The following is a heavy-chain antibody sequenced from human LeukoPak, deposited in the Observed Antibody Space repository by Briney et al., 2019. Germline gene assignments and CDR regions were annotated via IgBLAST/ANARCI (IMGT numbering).Heavy chain of an antibody. D-gene: IGHD2-2*01. J-gene: IGHJ6*02. CDR2: MNPNSGNT. CDR3: AEDARYCCGSSCYPPYTYYGMDV. CDR1: AYTFTSYD. V-gene: IGHV1-8*01. Sequence: EASLKVSCTASAYTFTSYDINWGRQPPAQGLQGMGWMNPNSGNTCYAQKLKGRVTITRNTSKSQASLELSSLTAEDTAVYYCAEDARYCCGSSCYPPYTYYGMDVWGQGTTVTVSS.